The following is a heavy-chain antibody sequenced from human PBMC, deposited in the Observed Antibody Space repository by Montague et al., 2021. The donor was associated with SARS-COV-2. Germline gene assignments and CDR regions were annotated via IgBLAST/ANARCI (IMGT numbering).Heavy chain of an antibody. D-gene: IGHD2-15*01. J-gene: IGHJ4*02. CDR2: ISSAGRT. Sequence: SETLSLTCTVSGGSISSPDYYWGWILQSPGKGLEWIGSISSAGRTYYNPSLRSRVSFSMDTSKNHFSLSLNSVTAADSAVYFCARQLTSYCRTKKCYRYYLDFWGQGTLVTVSS. V-gene: IGHV4-39*01. CDR3: ARQLTSYCRTKKCYRYYLDF. CDR1: GGSISSPDYY.